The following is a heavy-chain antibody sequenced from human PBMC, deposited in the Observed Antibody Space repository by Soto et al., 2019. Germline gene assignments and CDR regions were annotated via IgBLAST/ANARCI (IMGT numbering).Heavy chain of an antibody. Sequence: EVQLLESGGGLVQPGGSLRLSCAASGFTFSSYAMSWVRQAPGKGLEWVSAISGSGGSTYYADSVKGRFTISRDNSKNTLYLQMNSLRAEDTAVYYCAKFASSGWYYYYYGMDVWGQGTTVTVSS. J-gene: IGHJ6*02. CDR1: GFTFSSYA. CDR2: ISGSGGST. D-gene: IGHD6-25*01. CDR3: AKFASSGWYYYYYGMDV. V-gene: IGHV3-23*01.